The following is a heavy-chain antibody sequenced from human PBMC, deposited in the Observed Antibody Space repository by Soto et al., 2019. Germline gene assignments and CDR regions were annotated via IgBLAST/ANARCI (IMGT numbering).Heavy chain of an antibody. D-gene: IGHD6-13*01. CDR2: SYTSGST. CDR3: ARDKGYSSSWYSSRGYCFDY. Sequence: SQTLSLTCSVSGGSISSYYWSWSRPHAGKGLEWIGRSYTSGSTNYNPSLKSRVTMSVDTSKNQFSLKLSSVSAADSAVYYCARDKGYSSSWYSSRGYCFDYWGKGILLTVSS. CDR1: GGSISSYY. J-gene: IGHJ4*02. V-gene: IGHV4-4*07.